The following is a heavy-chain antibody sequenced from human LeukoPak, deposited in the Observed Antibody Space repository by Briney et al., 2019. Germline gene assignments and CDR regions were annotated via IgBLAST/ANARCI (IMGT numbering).Heavy chain of an antibody. CDR2: IKSKTDDGTK. V-gene: IGHV3-15*01. D-gene: IGHD5-12*01. CDR1: GFSSTNAW. CDR3: AKNWGATIYYAFDI. Sequence: GGSLRLSCAASGFSSTNAWMSWVRQAPGKGLEWVGRIKSKTDDGTKDYAAPVKDRFTISRDDAKNTLYLQMNSLKTEDTAVYYCAKNWGATIYYAFDIWGQGTMVTVSS. J-gene: IGHJ3*02.